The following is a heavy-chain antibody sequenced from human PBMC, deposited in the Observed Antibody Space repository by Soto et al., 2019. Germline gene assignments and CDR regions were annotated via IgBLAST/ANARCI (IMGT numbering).Heavy chain of an antibody. J-gene: IGHJ3*02. CDR3: ASSYDSSGYYYPNAFDI. CDR1: GFTFSSYA. Sequence: PGGSLRLSCAASGFTFSSYAMHWVRQAPGKGLEWVAVISYDGSNKYYPDSVKGRFTISRDNSKNTLYLQMNSLRAEDTAVYYCASSYDSSGYYYPNAFDIWGQGTMVTVSS. CDR2: ISYDGSNK. V-gene: IGHV3-30-3*01. D-gene: IGHD3-22*01.